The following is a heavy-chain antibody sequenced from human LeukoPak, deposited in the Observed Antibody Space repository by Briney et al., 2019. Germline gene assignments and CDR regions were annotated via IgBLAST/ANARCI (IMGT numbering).Heavy chain of an antibody. CDR3: AHTISPLLTGYFEPDAFDI. D-gene: IGHD3-9*01. CDR2: IYSGGST. V-gene: IGHV3-53*01. J-gene: IGHJ3*02. Sequence: GGPLRLSCAASGFTVSSNYMSWVRQAPGKGLEWVSVIYSGGSTYYADSVKGRFTISRDNSKNTLYLQMNSLRAEDTAVYYCAHTISPLLTGYFEPDAFDIWGQGTMVTVSS. CDR1: GFTVSSNY.